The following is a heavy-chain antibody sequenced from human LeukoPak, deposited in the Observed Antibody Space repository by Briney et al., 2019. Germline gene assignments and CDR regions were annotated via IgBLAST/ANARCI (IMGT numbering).Heavy chain of an antibody. CDR1: GFTFSGHA. CDR2: ISHDGSYQ. Sequence: PGGSLRLSCAASGFTFSGHAMHWVRQAPGKGLELLAYISHDGSYQYHVDSVKGRFTVSRDNSKNTLYLQMYSLSAEDSAVYYCLPELGAKNYFDYWGQGTLVTVSS. V-gene: IGHV3-30*03. D-gene: IGHD1-14*01. CDR3: LPELGAKNYFDY. J-gene: IGHJ4*02.